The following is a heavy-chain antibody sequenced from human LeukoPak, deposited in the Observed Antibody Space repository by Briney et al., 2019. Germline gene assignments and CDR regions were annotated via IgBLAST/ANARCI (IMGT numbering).Heavy chain of an antibody. V-gene: IGHV1-46*03. J-gene: IGHJ4*02. CDR2: INPSGGST. CDR1: GYTFTSYY. Sequence: ASVKVSCKASGYTFTSYYMHWLRQAPGQGLEWIGIINPSGGSTSYAQTFQGRVTMTRDTSTSTVYMELSSLRSEDTAVYYCARGGVIAVAGGYFDYWGQGTLVTVSS. CDR3: ARGGVIAVAGGYFDY. D-gene: IGHD6-19*01.